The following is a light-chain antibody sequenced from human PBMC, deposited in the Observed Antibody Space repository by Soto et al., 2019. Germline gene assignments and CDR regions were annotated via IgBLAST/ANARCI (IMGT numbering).Light chain of an antibody. CDR3: QSYDTSTPVV. Sequence: NFMLTQPHSVSESPGQTVTISCTRSSGKIASSSVQWYQQRPGSAPTTIIYEDQQRPSGVPDRFSGSIDASSNSASLTISGLKTEDEADYYCQSYDTSTPVVFGGGTKLTVL. CDR1: SGKIASSS. V-gene: IGLV6-57*04. CDR2: EDQ. J-gene: IGLJ2*01.